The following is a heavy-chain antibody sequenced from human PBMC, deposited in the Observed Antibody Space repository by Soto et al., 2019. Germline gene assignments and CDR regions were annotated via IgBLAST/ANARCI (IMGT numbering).Heavy chain of an antibody. CDR1: GGTFSSYA. CDR2: IIPIFGTA. V-gene: IGHV1-69*05. J-gene: IGHJ5*02. D-gene: IGHD4-4*01. CDR3: AINDYSNNWFDP. Sequence: SVKVSCQASGGTFSSYAISWVRQAPGQGLEWMGGIIPIFGTANYAQKFQGRVTITTDESTSTAYMELSSLRSEDTAVYYCAINDYSNNWFDPWGQGTLVTVSS.